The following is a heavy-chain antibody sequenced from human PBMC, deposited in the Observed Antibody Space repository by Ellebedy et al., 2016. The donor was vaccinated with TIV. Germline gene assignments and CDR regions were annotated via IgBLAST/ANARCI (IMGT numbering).Heavy chain of an antibody. V-gene: IGHV3-11*01. CDR3: ARGEGVRGVIITGSFDY. J-gene: IGHJ4*02. Sequence: GESLKISXAASGFTFSDYYMSWIRQAPGKGLEWVSYISSSGSTIYYADSVKGRFTISRDNAKNSLYLQMNSLRAEDTAVYYCARGEGVRGVIITGSFDYWGQGTLVTVSS. D-gene: IGHD3-10*01. CDR1: GFTFSDYY. CDR2: ISSSGSTI.